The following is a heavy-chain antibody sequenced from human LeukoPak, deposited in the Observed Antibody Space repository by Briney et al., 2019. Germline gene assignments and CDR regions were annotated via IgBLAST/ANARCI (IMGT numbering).Heavy chain of an antibody. V-gene: IGHV1-2*02. J-gene: IGHJ6*03. Sequence: ASVKVSCKTSGYTFTGYYMHWVRQAPGQGLEWMGWINPNSGGTNYAQNFQGRVTMTRDTSITTAYMELSRLTSDDTAVYYCARDLGVYYYYYYMDVWGKGTTVTVSS. CDR1: GYTFTGYY. CDR2: INPNSGGT. CDR3: ARDLGVYYYYYYMDV.